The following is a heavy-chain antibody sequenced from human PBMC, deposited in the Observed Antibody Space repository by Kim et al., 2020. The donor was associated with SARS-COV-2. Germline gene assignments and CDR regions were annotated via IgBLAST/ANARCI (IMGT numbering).Heavy chain of an antibody. J-gene: IGHJ6*02. CDR1: GYTFTSYG. CDR2: ISAYNGNT. V-gene: IGHV1-18*01. CDR3: AREFYMITFGGVYYYYGMDV. D-gene: IGHD3-16*01. Sequence: ASVKVSCKASGYTFTSYGISWVRQAPGQGLEWMGWISAYNGNTNYAQKLQGRVTMTTDTSTSTAYMELRSLRSDDTAVYYCAREFYMITFGGVYYYYGMDVWGQGTTVTVSS.